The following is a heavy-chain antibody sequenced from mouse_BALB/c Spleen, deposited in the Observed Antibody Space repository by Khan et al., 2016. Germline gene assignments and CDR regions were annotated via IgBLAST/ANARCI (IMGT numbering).Heavy chain of an antibody. CDR2: INSNGGST. Sequence: EVELVESGGGLVQPGGSLKLSCAASGFTFSSYGMSWVRQTPDKRLELVATINSNGGSTYYPDSVKGRFTISRDNAKNTLYLQMSRLKSEDTAMYYGARGGYGYHYFDYWGQGTTLTVSS. D-gene: IGHD1-2*01. CDR3: ARGGYGYHYFDY. V-gene: IGHV5-6-3*01. J-gene: IGHJ2*01. CDR1: GFTFSSYG.